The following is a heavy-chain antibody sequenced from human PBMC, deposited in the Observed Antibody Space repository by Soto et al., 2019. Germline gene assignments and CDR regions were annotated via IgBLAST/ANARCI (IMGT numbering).Heavy chain of an antibody. CDR1: GFSLSDYW. Sequence: EVQLVESGGGLVQPGGSLRLSCAASGFSLSDYWMHWVRQAPGEGLVWLSRITRDGSSTNYEDSVKGRFTISRDNAKNTLYLQVNSLRGEDTAVYYCARGANGYYYFDYWGQGTLVTVSS. V-gene: IGHV3-74*01. CDR2: ITRDGSST. CDR3: ARGANGYYYFDY. D-gene: IGHD5-18*01. J-gene: IGHJ4*02.